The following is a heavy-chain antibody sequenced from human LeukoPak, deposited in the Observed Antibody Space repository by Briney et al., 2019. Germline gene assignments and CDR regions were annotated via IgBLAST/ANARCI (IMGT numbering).Heavy chain of an antibody. CDR2: INYSGST. CDR1: GGSISSYY. CDR3: ARSSSYYYYGMDV. V-gene: IGHV4-59*01. J-gene: IGHJ6*02. Sequence: PSETLSLTCTVSGGSISSYYWSWIRQPPGKGLEWIGYINYSGSTNYNPSLKSRVTMSVVTSKNQFSLKLSSVTAADTAVYYCARSSSYYYYGMDVWGQGTTVTVSS.